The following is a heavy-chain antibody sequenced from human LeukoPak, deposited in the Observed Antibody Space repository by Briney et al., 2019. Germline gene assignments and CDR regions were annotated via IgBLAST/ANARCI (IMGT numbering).Heavy chain of an antibody. CDR2: INQDGSEK. J-gene: IGHJ4*02. Sequence: GGSLRLSXAASGFTFSRSWMNWVRQAPGKGLEWVANINQDGSEKYYVDSVKGRFTISRDNAKNSLYLQMNSLRAEDTAVYYCARGDYYDSGTYPPDYWGQGTLVTVSS. D-gene: IGHD3-10*01. CDR1: GFTFSRSW. CDR3: ARGDYYDSGTYPPDY. V-gene: IGHV3-7*01.